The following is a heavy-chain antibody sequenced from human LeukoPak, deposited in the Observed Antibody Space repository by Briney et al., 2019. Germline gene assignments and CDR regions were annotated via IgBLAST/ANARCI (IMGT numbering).Heavy chain of an antibody. Sequence: GGSLRLSCAASGFTFDDYATHWVRQAPGKGLEWVSGISWNSGSIGYADSVKGRFTISRDNSKNTLYLQMNSLRAEDTAIYYCAKDRGYWGQGTLVTVSS. J-gene: IGHJ4*02. CDR2: ISWNSGSI. CDR3: AKDRGY. CDR1: GFTFDDYA. V-gene: IGHV3-9*01.